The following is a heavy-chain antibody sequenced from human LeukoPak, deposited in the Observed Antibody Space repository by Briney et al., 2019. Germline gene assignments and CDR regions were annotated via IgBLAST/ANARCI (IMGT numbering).Heavy chain of an antibody. CDR1: GGSISSSSYY. CDR3: ARVVAAAGTFIDY. J-gene: IGHJ4*02. D-gene: IGHD6-13*01. CDR2: IYYSGST. V-gene: IGHV4-61*01. Sequence: SETLSLTCTVSGGSISSSSYYWSWIRQPPGKGLEWIGYIYYSGSTNYNPSLKSRVTISVDTSKNQFSLKLSSVTAADTAVYYCARVVAAAGTFIDYWGQGTLVTVSS.